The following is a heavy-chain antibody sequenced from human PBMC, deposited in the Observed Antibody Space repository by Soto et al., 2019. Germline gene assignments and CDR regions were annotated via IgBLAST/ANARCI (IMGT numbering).Heavy chain of an antibody. CDR1: GFTFSSYG. CDR3: ARERETNGGDMWDWYFDL. D-gene: IGHD2-21*01. Sequence: QVQLVESGGGVVQPGRSLRLSCAASGFTFSSYGMHWVRQAPGKGLEWVAVIWYDGSNKYYADSVKGRFTISRDNSKNTLYLQMNSLRAEDTAVYYCARERETNGGDMWDWYFDLWGRGTLVTVSS. V-gene: IGHV3-33*01. CDR2: IWYDGSNK. J-gene: IGHJ2*01.